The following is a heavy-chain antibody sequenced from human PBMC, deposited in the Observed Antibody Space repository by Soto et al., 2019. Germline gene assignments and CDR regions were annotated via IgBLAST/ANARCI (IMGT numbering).Heavy chain of an antibody. D-gene: IGHD2-15*01. V-gene: IGHV4-59*01. CDR1: GGSISSYY. J-gene: IGHJ4*02. CDR3: ARAGAATLSDY. Sequence: QVQLQESGPGLVKPSETLSLTCTVSGGSISSYYCSWIRQPPGKGLEWIGYMYYSGSTNYNPSLKSRVTISVDTSKIQFSLKLSSVTAADTAVYYCARAGAATLSDYWGQGTLVTVSS. CDR2: MYYSGST.